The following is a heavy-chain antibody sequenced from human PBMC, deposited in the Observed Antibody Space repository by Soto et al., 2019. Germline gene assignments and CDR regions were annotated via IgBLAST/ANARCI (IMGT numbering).Heavy chain of an antibody. D-gene: IGHD3-22*01. CDR2: IYSSGSS. CDR3: VRDGYYDTQAYRRDYYGMDV. CDR1: GGSISGYY. Sequence: SETLSLTCSVSGGSISGYYWSWIRQSAGKGLEWIGRIYSSGSSNYNPSLKSRVTMSVDTSKNQISLKVSSVSAADTAVYYCVRDGYYDTQAYRRDYYGMDVWGQGTTVTVSS. V-gene: IGHV4-4*07. J-gene: IGHJ6*02.